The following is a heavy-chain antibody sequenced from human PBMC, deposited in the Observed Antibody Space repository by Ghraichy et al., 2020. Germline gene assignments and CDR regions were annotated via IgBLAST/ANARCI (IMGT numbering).Heavy chain of an antibody. CDR3: ARDHITMVRGVPIDHYYYYMDV. CDR1: GYTFTSYY. V-gene: IGHV1-46*01. D-gene: IGHD3-10*01. Sequence: ASVKVSCKASGYTFTSYYMHWVRQAPGQGLEWMGIINPSGGSTSYAQKFQGRVTMTRDTSTSTVYMELSSLRSEDTAVYYCARDHITMVRGVPIDHYYYYMDVWGKGTTVTVSS. J-gene: IGHJ6*03. CDR2: INPSGGST.